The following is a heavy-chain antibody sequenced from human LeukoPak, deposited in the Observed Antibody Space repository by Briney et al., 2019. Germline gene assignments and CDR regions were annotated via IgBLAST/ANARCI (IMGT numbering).Heavy chain of an antibody. CDR2: INPDSGGT. Sequence: ASVKVSCKAAGYTFIGYYIHWVRQAPGQGLEWMGWINPDSGGTNYAQKFQGRVTMTRDTSIPTAYMELSGLRSDDTAVYYCARVIGSGWFFDYWGQGTLVTVSS. D-gene: IGHD6-19*01. CDR1: GYTFIGYY. CDR3: ARVIGSGWFFDY. V-gene: IGHV1-2*02. J-gene: IGHJ4*02.